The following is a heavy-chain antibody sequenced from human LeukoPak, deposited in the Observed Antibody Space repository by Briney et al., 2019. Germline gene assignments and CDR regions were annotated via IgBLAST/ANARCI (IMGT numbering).Heavy chain of an antibody. CDR2: IYPNGNT. CDR3: ARRGHGYGSPFDY. D-gene: IGHD5-18*01. J-gene: IGHJ4*02. Sequence: GGSLRLSCAASGFTVSSNYMNWVRQAPGKGLEWVSMIYPNGNTFYTNSVKGRFTISRDNSKNTLDLQMSSLRAEDTAVYYCARRGHGYGSPFDYWGQGTLVTVSS. CDR1: GFTVSSNY. V-gene: IGHV3-66*04.